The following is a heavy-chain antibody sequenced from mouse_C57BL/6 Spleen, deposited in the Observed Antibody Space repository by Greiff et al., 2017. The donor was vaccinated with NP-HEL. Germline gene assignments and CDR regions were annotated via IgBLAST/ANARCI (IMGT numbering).Heavy chain of an antibody. CDR3: ARSGRQLRLDQAWFAY. Sequence: VQLQQSGTELVKPGASVKLSCKASGYTFTSYWMHWVKQRPGQGLEWIGNINPSNGGTNYNEKFKSKATLTVDKSSSTAYMQLSSLTSEDSAVYYCARSGRQLRLDQAWFAYWGQGTLVTVSA. V-gene: IGHV1-53*01. J-gene: IGHJ3*01. CDR1: GYTFTSYW. D-gene: IGHD3-2*02. CDR2: INPSNGGT.